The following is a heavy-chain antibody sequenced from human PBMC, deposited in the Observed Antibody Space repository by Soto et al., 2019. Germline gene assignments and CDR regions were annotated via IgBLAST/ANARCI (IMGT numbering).Heavy chain of an antibody. CDR1: GWSISSYY. CDR3: ARHYGDGYDYLDY. V-gene: IGHV4-59*08. Sequence: QVQLQESGPGLVKPSETLSLTCTVSGWSISSYYWSWIRQPPGKGLEWIGYIYYRANPNYNPSLKSRVTISQATSNHHFSLKLSSVTAADTAVYYCARHYGDGYDYLDYWGQGTLVTVSS. D-gene: IGHD5-12*01. J-gene: IGHJ4*02. CDR2: IYYRANP.